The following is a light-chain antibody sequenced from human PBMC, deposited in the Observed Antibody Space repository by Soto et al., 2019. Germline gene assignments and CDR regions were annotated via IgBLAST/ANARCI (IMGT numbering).Light chain of an antibody. J-gene: IGKJ1*01. Sequence: EVVMTQSPVTLSVSPGERATLSCRASQSITTNLAWYQQKPGQAPRLLIYGPSTRATGVPARFSGSGSGTQFTVTISSLQSEDFALYYCQQYNDWPPKRTFGQGTRVDFK. CDR3: QQYNDWPPKRT. V-gene: IGKV3-15*01. CDR2: GPS. CDR1: QSITTN.